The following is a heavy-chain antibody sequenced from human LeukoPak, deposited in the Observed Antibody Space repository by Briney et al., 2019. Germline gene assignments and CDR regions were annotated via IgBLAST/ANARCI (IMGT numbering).Heavy chain of an antibody. J-gene: IGHJ2*01. CDR2: INHSGST. Sequence: SETLSLTCAVYGGSFSGYYWSWIRQPPGKGLEWIGEINHSGSTNYNPSLKSRVTISVDTSKNQFSLKLSSATAADTAVYYCARPNSSGWSRDPYWYFDLWGRGTLVTVSS. V-gene: IGHV4-34*01. D-gene: IGHD6-19*01. CDR1: GGSFSGYY. CDR3: ARPNSSGWSRDPYWYFDL.